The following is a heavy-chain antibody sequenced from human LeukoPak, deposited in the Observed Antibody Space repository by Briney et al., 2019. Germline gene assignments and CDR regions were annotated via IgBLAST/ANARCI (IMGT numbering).Heavy chain of an antibody. CDR1: GFTFSSDA. CDR3: VNTAVEGS. Sequence: GGSLRLSPSVSGFTFSSDAQYWIRQAPGKGLEYVSAISSDGDTTYYADSVKGRFTISRDNSSNTLYLQMSSLRAEDTAVYYCVNTAVEGSWGQGTLVTVSS. J-gene: IGHJ5*02. V-gene: IGHV3-64D*09. D-gene: IGHD2-21*02. CDR2: ISSDGDTT.